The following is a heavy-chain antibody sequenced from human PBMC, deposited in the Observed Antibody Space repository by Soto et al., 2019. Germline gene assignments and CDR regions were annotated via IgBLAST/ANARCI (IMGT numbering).Heavy chain of an antibody. V-gene: IGHV4-34*01. Sequence: SETLSLTCAVYGGSFSGYYWSWIRQPPGKGLEWIGEINHSGSTNYNPSLKSRVTISVDTSKNQFSLKLSSVIAADTAVYYCARFGRYNWNDDSLYFDYWGQGTLVTVSS. CDR2: INHSGST. J-gene: IGHJ4*02. CDR1: GGSFSGYY. D-gene: IGHD1-1*01. CDR3: ARFGRYNWNDDSLYFDY.